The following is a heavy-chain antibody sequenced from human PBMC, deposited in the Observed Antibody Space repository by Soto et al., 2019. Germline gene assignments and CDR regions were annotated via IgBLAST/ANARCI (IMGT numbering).Heavy chain of an antibody. Sequence: VGSLRLSCAASGFIFNTYSMNWVRQAPGKGLEWVSYISGSSQTIFYADSVRGRFTISRDNANNSPYLQMVSLRDEDTAVYYCARTLSWRRGPFDSWGQGTLVTVSS. CDR1: GFIFNTYS. D-gene: IGHD2-15*01. CDR2: ISGSSQTI. V-gene: IGHV3-48*02. J-gene: IGHJ4*02. CDR3: ARTLSWRRGPFDS.